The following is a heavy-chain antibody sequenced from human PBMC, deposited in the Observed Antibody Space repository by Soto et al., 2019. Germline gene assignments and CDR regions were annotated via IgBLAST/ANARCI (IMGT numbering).Heavy chain of an antibody. CDR3: ARDSIAVAGTYYWGYYFDY. CDR1: GFTFSSYA. CDR2: ISYDGSNK. D-gene: IGHD6-19*01. V-gene: IGHV3-30-3*01. J-gene: IGHJ4*02. Sequence: QVQLVESGGGVVQPGRSLRLSCAASGFTFSSYAMHWVRQAPGKGLEWVAVISYDGSNKYYEDSVKGRFTISRDNSKNTLYLQMNSLRAEDTAVYYCARDSIAVAGTYYWGYYFDYWGQGTLVTVSS.